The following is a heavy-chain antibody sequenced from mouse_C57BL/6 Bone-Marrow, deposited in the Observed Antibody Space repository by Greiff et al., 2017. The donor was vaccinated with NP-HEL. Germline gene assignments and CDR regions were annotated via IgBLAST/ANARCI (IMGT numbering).Heavy chain of an antibody. V-gene: IGHV1-81*01. Sequence: VQLQQSGAELARPGASVKLSCKASGYTFTSYGISWVKQRTGQGLEWIGEIYPRSGNTYYNEKFKGKATLTADKSSSTAYMELRSLTSDDAAVYFCARSTMVTTKGFADWGQGTLVTVSA. D-gene: IGHD2-2*01. J-gene: IGHJ3*01. CDR1: GYTFTSYG. CDR2: IYPRSGNT. CDR3: ARSTMVTTKGFAD.